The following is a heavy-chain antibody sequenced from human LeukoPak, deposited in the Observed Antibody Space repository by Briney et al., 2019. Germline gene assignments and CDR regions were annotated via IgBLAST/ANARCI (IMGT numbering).Heavy chain of an antibody. CDR3: AREGQQLRFDY. Sequence: SETPSLTCAVYGGSFSGYYWSWIRQPPGKGLEWIGEINHSGSTNYNPSLKSRVTISVDTSKNQFSLKLSSVTAADTAVYYCAREGQQLRFDYWGQGTLVTVSS. V-gene: IGHV4-34*01. J-gene: IGHJ4*02. CDR2: INHSGST. D-gene: IGHD6-13*01. CDR1: GGSFSGYY.